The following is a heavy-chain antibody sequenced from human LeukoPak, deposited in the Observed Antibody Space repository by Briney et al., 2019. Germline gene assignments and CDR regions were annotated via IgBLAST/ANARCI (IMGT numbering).Heavy chain of an antibody. J-gene: IGHJ5*02. CDR3: ARHGKLSESRNWFDP. V-gene: IGHV1-2*02. Sequence: ASVKVSCKASGYTFTGYYMHWVRQAPGQGLEWMGWINPNSGGTNYAQKFQGRVTMTRDTSISTAYMELSRLRSDDTAVYYCARHGKLSESRNWFDPWGQGTLVTVSS. CDR2: INPNSGGT. D-gene: IGHD1-26*01. CDR1: GYTFTGYY.